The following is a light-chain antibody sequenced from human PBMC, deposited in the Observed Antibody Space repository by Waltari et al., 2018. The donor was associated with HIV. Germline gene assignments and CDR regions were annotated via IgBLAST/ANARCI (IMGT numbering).Light chain of an antibody. CDR1: SSDVGGYNY. CDR3: SSYAGSNNYV. V-gene: IGLV2-8*01. Sequence: QSALTPPPSASGSPGQSVTLSCTGTSSDVGGYNYVSWYQQHPGKAPKLMIYEVSKRPSGVPDRFSGSKSGNTASMTVSGLQAEDEADYYCSSYAGSNNYVFGTGTKVTVL. J-gene: IGLJ1*01. CDR2: EVS.